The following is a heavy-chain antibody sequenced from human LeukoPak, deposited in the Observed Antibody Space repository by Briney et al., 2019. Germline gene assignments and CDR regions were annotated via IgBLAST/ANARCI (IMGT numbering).Heavy chain of an antibody. CDR3: ARGRGIIQYYDFWSGYYVWFDP. J-gene: IGHJ5*02. CDR2: INPNSDGT. D-gene: IGHD3-3*01. CDR1: GYIFTGYY. V-gene: IGHV1-2*02. Sequence: ASVEVFCKACGYIFTGYYMHWVRQAPGQGLEGVGWINPNSDGTNYAQKFHGRVNMTRDTSISTAYMELSRLGSDDTAVYYCARGRGIIQYYDFWSGYYVWFDPWGQGTLVTVSS.